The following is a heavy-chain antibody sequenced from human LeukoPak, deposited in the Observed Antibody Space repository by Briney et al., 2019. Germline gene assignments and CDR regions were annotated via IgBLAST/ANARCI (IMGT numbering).Heavy chain of an antibody. CDR2: VIVGGVST. D-gene: IGHD3-16*01. J-gene: IGHJ4*02. CDR3: AKDRAMITFGGVNS. V-gene: IGHV3-23*01. CDR1: GFTFSNYA. Sequence: GGSLRLSCAASGFTFSNYAMSWIRQAPGKGLEWVSGVIVGGVSTYHAESVKGRFTISRDNSKNMVYLQMNSLRAEDTAVYFCAKDRAMITFGGVNSWGQGTLVTVSS.